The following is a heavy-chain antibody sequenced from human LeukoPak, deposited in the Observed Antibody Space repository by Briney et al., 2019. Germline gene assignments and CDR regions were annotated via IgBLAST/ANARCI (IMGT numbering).Heavy chain of an antibody. J-gene: IGHJ4*02. CDR2: INGRGSTI. CDR1: GVTFSNYE. Sequence: AGGSLRLSCAASGVTFSNYEMNWVRQAPGKGLEWISYINGRGSTINYADSVKGRFTISRDNAKNSLYLQMYSLRVKDTAVYYCVGSANLADWGQGTLVTVSS. D-gene: IGHD4/OR15-4a*01. CDR3: VGSANLAD. V-gene: IGHV3-48*03.